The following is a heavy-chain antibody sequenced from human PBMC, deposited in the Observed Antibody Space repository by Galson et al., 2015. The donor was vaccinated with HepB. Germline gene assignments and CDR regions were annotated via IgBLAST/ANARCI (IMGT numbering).Heavy chain of an antibody. CDR3: THCGGDCYYSYYFGMDD. J-gene: IGHJ6*02. CDR1: GFTFSRRT. CDR2: ISGSSSSI. Sequence: SLRLSCAASGFTFSRRTMNWVRQAPGKGLEWVSSISGSSSSINYADSVKGRFPISRDNAKNSLSLQLNSLRAEDTAVYYCTHCGGDCYYSYYFGMDDSGQGTTVTVSS. D-gene: IGHD2-21*01. V-gene: IGHV3-21*04.